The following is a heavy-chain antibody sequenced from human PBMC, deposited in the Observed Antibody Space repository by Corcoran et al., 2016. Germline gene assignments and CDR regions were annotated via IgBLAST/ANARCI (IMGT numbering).Heavy chain of an antibody. J-gene: IGHJ6*02. V-gene: IGHV1-46*01. D-gene: IGHD2-2*02. CDR2: IHPSGGST. Sequence: QVQLVQSGAEVKKPGDSVKGSCKGYGYTFTSYYMHWVRKAPGQGIEGMGIIHPSGGSTSYAQQFQGRVTMTQATSTSTVYMELSSLGSEDTAVYFCARTVVPAAIRSYYYYGMDVWGQGTTFTVSS. CDR1: GYTFTSYY. CDR3: ARTVVPAAIRSYYYYGMDV.